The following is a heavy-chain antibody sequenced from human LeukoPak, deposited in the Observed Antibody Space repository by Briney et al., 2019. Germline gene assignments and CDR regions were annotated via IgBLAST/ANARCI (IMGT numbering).Heavy chain of an antibody. CDR2: IYYSGST. CDR1: GDSISGYY. CDR3: AREEDGGTDY. Sequence: SSETLSLTCTVSGDSISGYYWSWIRQPPGEGLQWIGYIYYSGSTNYNPSLKSRVTISVDRSENQFSLKLGSVTAADTAVYYCAREEDGGTDYWGQGTLVTASS. V-gene: IGHV4-59*01. D-gene: IGHD1-26*01. J-gene: IGHJ4*02.